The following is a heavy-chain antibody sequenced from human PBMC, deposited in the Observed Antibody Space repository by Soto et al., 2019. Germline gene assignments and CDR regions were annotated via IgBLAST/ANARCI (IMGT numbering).Heavy chain of an antibody. Sequence: QVQLQESGPGLVKPSQTLSLTCTVSGGSISRDGYYWTWIRQHPGKGLEWIGYIYYTGITHYNPSLKRRVTISIGTSNNQFSLTVKSVTAADTAVYYCAGGTSRWFDYWGQGTRVTVSS. D-gene: IGHD2-2*01. CDR1: GGSISRDGYY. CDR3: AGGTSRWFDY. CDR2: IYYTGIT. J-gene: IGHJ4*02. V-gene: IGHV4-31*03.